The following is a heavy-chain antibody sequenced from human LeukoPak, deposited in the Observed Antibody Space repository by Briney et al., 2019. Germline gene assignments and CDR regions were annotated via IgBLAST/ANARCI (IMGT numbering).Heavy chain of an antibody. CDR1: GGTFSSYA. J-gene: IGHJ6*02. Sequence: SVKVSCKASGGTFSSYAISWVRQAPGQGLEWMGGIIPIFGTANYAQKFQGRVTMTEDTSTDTAYMELSSLRSEDTAVYYCATGGSIAVAGREGLDYYYGMDVWGQGTTVTVSS. CDR2: IIPIFGTA. V-gene: IGHV1-69*06. CDR3: ATGGSIAVAGREGLDYYYGMDV. D-gene: IGHD6-19*01.